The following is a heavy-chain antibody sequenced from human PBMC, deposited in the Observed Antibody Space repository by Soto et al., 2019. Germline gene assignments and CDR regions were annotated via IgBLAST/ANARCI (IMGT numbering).Heavy chain of an antibody. CDR1: GFTFSSYG. Sequence: GGSMRLSCAASGFTFSSYGMHWVRKAPGKGLEWVAVIWYDGSNKYYADSVKGRFTISRDNSKNTLYLQMNSLRAEDTAVYYCARDSTIFGRAFDIWGQGTMVTVSS. V-gene: IGHV3-33*01. CDR3: ARDSTIFGRAFDI. D-gene: IGHD3-3*01. CDR2: IWYDGSNK. J-gene: IGHJ3*02.